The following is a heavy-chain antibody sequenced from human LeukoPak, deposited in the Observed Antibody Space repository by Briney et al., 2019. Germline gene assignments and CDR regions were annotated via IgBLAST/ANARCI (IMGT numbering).Heavy chain of an antibody. CDR2: INSNGNRS. V-gene: IGHV3-64*01. CDR3: ARASYYYASGSYYYVFDY. J-gene: IGHJ4*02. CDR1: GITFSSYA. Sequence: GGSLRLSCAASGITFSSYAMHWVRQAPGKGLEYVSAINSNGNRSYYANSVKGRFAISRDNSKNTLYLQMGSLRDEDMAVYYCARASYYYASGSYYYVFDYWGQGTLVTVSS. D-gene: IGHD3-10*01.